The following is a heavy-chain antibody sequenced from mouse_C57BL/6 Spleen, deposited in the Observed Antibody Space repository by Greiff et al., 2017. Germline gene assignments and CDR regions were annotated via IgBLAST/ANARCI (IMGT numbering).Heavy chain of an antibody. CDR3: ARSGGLRREGYFDY. CDR1: GYTFTSYW. J-gene: IGHJ2*01. D-gene: IGHD2-2*01. Sequence: QVQLKQPGAELVRPGSSVKLSCKASGYTFTSYWMHWVKQRPIQGLEWIGNIDPSDSETHYNQKFKDKATLTVDKSSSTAYMQLSSLTSEDSAVYYCARSGGLRREGYFDYWGQGTTLTVSS. V-gene: IGHV1-52*01. CDR2: IDPSDSET.